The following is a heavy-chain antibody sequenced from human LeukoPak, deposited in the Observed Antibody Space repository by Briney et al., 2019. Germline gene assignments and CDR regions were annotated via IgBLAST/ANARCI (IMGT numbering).Heavy chain of an antibody. D-gene: IGHD3-10*01. CDR2: IYSGGST. J-gene: IGHJ4*02. V-gene: IGHV3-53*01. CDR1: GFTVSSNY. CDR3: ARSLWFGELQPIDY. Sequence: GGSLRLSCAASGFTVSSNYMSWVRQAPGKGLEWVSAIYSGGSTYYADSVKGRFTISRDNSKNTLYLQMNSLRAEDTAVYYCARSLWFGELQPIDYWGQGTLVTVSS.